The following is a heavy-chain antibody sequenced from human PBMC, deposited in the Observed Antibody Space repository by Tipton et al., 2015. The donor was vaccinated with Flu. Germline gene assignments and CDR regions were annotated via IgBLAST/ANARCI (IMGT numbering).Heavy chain of an antibody. V-gene: IGHV4-59*01. CDR1: GGSMTNNY. Sequence: TLSLTCTVSGGSMTNNYWSWVRQPPGKGPEWIGYIYYSGSTDYNPSLKSRVTISLDTSKNQFSLRLNSITAADTAVYFCARGFRYFDYWGQVTLVSVSS. CDR2: IYYSGST. J-gene: IGHJ4*02. CDR3: ARGFRYFDY.